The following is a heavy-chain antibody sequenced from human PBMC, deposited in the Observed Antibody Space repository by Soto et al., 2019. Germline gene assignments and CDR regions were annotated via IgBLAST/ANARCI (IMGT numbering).Heavy chain of an antibody. Sequence: EVQLVESGGDLVQPGGSLRLSCVASGFIFRDHYMDWARQVPGKGLEWVGRIRKKTNGYTTEYAASVKGRFTISRDDSKNSMYLQMNSLKTEDTAVYFCAKISATSYFDFWGHGTLVTVSS. J-gene: IGHJ4*01. CDR2: IRKKTNGYTT. CDR1: GFIFRDHY. D-gene: IGHD6-25*01. V-gene: IGHV3-72*01. CDR3: AKISATSYFDF.